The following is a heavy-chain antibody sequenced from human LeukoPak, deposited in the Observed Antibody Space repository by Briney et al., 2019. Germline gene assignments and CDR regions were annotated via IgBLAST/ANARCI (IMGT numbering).Heavy chain of an antibody. CDR1: GGSISSGGYS. CDR3: ARSGFGATNIYSYFDY. V-gene: IGHV4-30-4*07. J-gene: IGHJ4*02. D-gene: IGHD1-26*01. Sequence: SETLSLTCAVSGGSISSGGYSWSWIRQPPGKGLEWIGYIYYSGSTYYNPSLKSRVTISVDTSKNQFSLKLSSVAAADTAVYYCARSGFGATNIYSYFDYWGQGTLVTVSS. CDR2: IYYSGST.